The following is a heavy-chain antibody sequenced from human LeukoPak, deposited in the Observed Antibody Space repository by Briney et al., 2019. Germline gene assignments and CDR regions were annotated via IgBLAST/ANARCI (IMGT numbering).Heavy chain of an antibody. Sequence: ASVKVSCKASGYTFTSYGISWVRQAPGQGLEWMGWISAYNGNTNYAQKLQGRVTMTTDTSTSAAYMELRSLRSDDTAVYYCARRCCKGSRDAFDIWGQGTMVTVSS. CDR1: GYTFTSYG. D-gene: IGHD1-26*01. CDR3: ARRCCKGSRDAFDI. V-gene: IGHV1-18*01. CDR2: ISAYNGNT. J-gene: IGHJ3*02.